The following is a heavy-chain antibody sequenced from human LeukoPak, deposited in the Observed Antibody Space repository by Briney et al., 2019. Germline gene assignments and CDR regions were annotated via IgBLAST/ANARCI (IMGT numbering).Heavy chain of an antibody. CDR1: GFTVSSNY. CDR2: IYSGGST. J-gene: IGHJ5*02. D-gene: IGHD5-18*01. Sequence: GGSLIPSCAASGFTVSSNYMSWVRQAPGKGLEWVSVIYSGGSTYYADSVKGRFTISRDNSKNTLYLQMNSLRAEDTAVYYCARGGYSYGYWFDPWGQGTLVTVSS. CDR3: ARGGYSYGYWFDP. V-gene: IGHV3-53*01.